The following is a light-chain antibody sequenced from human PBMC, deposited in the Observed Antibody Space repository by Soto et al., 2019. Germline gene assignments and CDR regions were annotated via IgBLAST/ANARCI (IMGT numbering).Light chain of an antibody. CDR3: QQLNGFTRYT. CDR1: GAIGKY. J-gene: IGKJ2*01. CDR2: DAS. V-gene: IGKV1-9*01. Sequence: DIHLTQSPSFLSASVGDRVTITCRASGAIGKYLAWYQQKAGKPPKLLVYDASTVQDRVPSRFNGSGAGTEFSLVISRLQHEDFATSYCQQLNGFTRYTFCQGTTVDI.